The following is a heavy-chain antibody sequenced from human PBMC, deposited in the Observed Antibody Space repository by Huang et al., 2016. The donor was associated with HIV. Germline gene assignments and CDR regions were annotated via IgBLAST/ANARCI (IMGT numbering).Heavy chain of an antibody. CDR3: AKDIWDYGDYGFAFDI. CDR1: GFTFTRFG. Sequence: QVQLVESGGGVVQPGMSLRLSCAASGFTFTRFGMHWVRQAPGKGLEWVAVISDDGTNKYYADSLKGRFTISRDNSKNTLYLQANSLRPEDTALYYCAKDIWDYGDYGFAFDIWGQGTMVTV. CDR2: ISDDGTNK. J-gene: IGHJ3*02. D-gene: IGHD4-17*01. V-gene: IGHV3-30*18.